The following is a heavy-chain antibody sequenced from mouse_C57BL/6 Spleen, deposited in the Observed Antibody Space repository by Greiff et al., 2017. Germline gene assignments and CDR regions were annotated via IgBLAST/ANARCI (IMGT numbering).Heavy chain of an antibody. D-gene: IGHD2-5*01. V-gene: IGHV14-1*01. J-gene: IGHJ2*01. CDR3: TANGYSNYPDY. CDR2: LDPDDGDT. CDR1: GFNIKDYY. Sequence: VQLQQSGAELVRPGASVTLSCTASGFNIKDYYMPWVKQRPEQGLEWIGRLDPDDGDTEYAPKFQGKATMTVNTSSNTAYLQLSSLTSEDTAVYYCTANGYSNYPDYWGQGTTLTVFS.